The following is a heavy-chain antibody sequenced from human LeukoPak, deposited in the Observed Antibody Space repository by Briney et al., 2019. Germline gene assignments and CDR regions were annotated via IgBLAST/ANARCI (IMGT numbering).Heavy chain of an antibody. CDR3: ARVASSSWDYYYYMDV. Sequence: ASVKVSCKTSGYSFTDYYMHWVRQAPGQGLEWMGWISAYNGNTNYAQKLQGRVTMTTDTSTSTAYMELRSLRSDDTAVYYCARVASSSWDYYYYMDVWGKGTTVTVSS. D-gene: IGHD6-13*01. V-gene: IGHV1-18*01. J-gene: IGHJ6*03. CDR1: GYSFTDYY. CDR2: ISAYNGNT.